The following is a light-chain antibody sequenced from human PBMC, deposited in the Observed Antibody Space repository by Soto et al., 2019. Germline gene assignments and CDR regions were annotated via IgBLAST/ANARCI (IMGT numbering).Light chain of an antibody. CDR1: QSISTW. J-gene: IGKJ4*01. Sequence: DIQMTQSPSTLSASVGDRVTITCRASQSISTWLAWYQQKPGKAPKLLIYKASKLEGGVPSRFSGSGSGTEFNITIRSLQPDDFATYYCQQYNTYPLTFGGGTTVEIK. CDR3: QQYNTYPLT. CDR2: KAS. V-gene: IGKV1-5*03.